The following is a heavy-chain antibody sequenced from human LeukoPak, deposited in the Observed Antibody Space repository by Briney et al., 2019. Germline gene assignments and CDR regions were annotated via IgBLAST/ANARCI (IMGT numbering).Heavy chain of an antibody. D-gene: IGHD4-23*01. CDR2: IYYSGST. CDR3: ARLGTRWYTMFDY. CDR1: GGSISSYY. Sequence: PSETLSLTCTVSGGSISSYYWSWIRQPPGKGLEWIGYIYYSGSTNYNPSLKSRVTISVDTSKNQFSLILSSVTAADTAVYYCARLGTRWYTMFDYWGQGTLVAV. J-gene: IGHJ4*02. V-gene: IGHV4-59*08.